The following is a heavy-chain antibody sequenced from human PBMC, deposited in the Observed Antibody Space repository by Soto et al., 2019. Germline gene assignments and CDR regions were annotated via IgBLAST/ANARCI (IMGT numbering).Heavy chain of an antibody. CDR1: GGSISSSNW. CDR3: VRLGSGYVWPLNVIGYYDSSGYGAEDYFDY. CDR2: VYHSGST. J-gene: IGHJ4*02. Sequence: ASETLSLTCAVSGGSISSSNWWSWVRQPPGKGLEWIGEVYHSGSTNYNPSLKSRVTISVDKSKNQFSLKLSSVTAADTAVYYCVRLGSGYVWPLNVIGYYDSSGYGAEDYFDYWGQGTLVTVSS. V-gene: IGHV4-4*02. D-gene: IGHD3-22*01.